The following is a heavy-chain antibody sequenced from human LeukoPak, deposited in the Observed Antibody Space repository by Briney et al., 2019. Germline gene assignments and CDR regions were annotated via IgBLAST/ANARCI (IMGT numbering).Heavy chain of an antibody. CDR1: GGSVSSGSYY. CDR3: ARAGLYYDFWSGYRRYYFDY. J-gene: IGHJ4*02. D-gene: IGHD3-3*01. Sequence: SETLSLTCTVSGGSVSSGSYYWSWIRQPPGKGLEWIGYIYYNGSTNYNPSLKSRVTISVDTSKNQFSLKLSSVTAADTAVYYCARAGLYYDFWSGYRRYYFDYWGQGTLVTVSS. V-gene: IGHV4-61*01. CDR2: IYYNGST.